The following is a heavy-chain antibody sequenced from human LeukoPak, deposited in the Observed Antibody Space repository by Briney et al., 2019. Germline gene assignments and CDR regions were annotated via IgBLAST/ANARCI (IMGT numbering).Heavy chain of an antibody. CDR2: LYSDGTT. Sequence: GGSLRLSCAASGFTVSSTYMSWVRQAPGKGLEWVSLLYSDGTTYYADSVKGRFTISRDNSKNTLYLQMNRLRDNDTAVYYCARDKAARQLYYYYYYYMDVWGKGTTVTVSS. J-gene: IGHJ6*03. CDR1: GFTVSSTY. V-gene: IGHV3-66*01. CDR3: ARDKAARQLYYYYYYYMDV. D-gene: IGHD6-6*01.